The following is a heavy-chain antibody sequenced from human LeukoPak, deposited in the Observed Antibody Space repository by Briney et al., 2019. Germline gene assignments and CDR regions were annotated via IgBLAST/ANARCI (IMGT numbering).Heavy chain of an antibody. Sequence: SETLSLTCTVSGGSISSYYWSWIRQPPGKGLEWIGYIYYSGSTNYNPSLKSRVTISVDTSKNQFSLKLSSVTAADTAVYYCARHALNYGSGSYLSGWGQETLVTVSS. CDR2: IYYSGST. CDR3: ARHALNYGSGSYLSG. V-gene: IGHV4-59*08. D-gene: IGHD3-10*01. CDR1: GGSISSYY. J-gene: IGHJ4*02.